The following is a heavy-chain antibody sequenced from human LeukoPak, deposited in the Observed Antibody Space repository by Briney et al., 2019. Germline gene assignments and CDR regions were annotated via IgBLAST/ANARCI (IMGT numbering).Heavy chain of an antibody. Sequence: ASVKVSCKASGYTFTGNYMHWVRQAPGQGLEWMGWINPNSGGTNYAQKFQGRVTMTRDTSISTAYMELSRLRSDDTAVYYCARVRGDCSSTSCYRYYYYYYMDVRGKGTTVTVSS. V-gene: IGHV1-2*02. D-gene: IGHD2-2*02. J-gene: IGHJ6*03. CDR3: ARVRGDCSSTSCYRYYYYYYMDV. CDR2: INPNSGGT. CDR1: GYTFTGNY.